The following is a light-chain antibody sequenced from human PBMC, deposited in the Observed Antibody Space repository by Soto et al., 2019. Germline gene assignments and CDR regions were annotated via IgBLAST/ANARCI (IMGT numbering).Light chain of an antibody. CDR3: CSYAGSSTWV. Sequence: QSALTQPASVSGSPGQSITISCTGTSRDVGGYNIVSWYQHHPGKAPKVMIYEGSKRPSGVSNRFSGSKSGNTASLTISGLQAEDEAEYYCCSYAGSSTWVFGGGTKLT. CDR2: EGS. V-gene: IGLV2-23*01. CDR1: SRDVGGYNI. J-gene: IGLJ3*02.